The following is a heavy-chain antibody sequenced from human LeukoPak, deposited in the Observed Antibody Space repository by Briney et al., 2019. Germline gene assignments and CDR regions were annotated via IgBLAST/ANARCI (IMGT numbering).Heavy chain of an antibody. V-gene: IGHV3-48*04. Sequence: PGGSLRLSCAASGFTFSSYSMNWVRQAPGKGLEWVSYISSSSSTIYYADSVKGRFTISRDNAKNSLYLQMNSLRAEDTAVYYCARDGRITFYVGSSGYYYEEAGYWGQGTLVTVSS. D-gene: IGHD3-22*01. CDR1: GFTFSSYS. CDR2: ISSSSSTI. J-gene: IGHJ4*02. CDR3: ARDGRITFYVGSSGYYYEEAGY.